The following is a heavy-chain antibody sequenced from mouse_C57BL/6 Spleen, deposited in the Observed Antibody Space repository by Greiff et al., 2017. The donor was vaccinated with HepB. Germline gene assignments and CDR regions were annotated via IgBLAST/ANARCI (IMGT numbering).Heavy chain of an antibody. V-gene: IGHV1-18*01. CDR3: ASTMVNLYYYAMDY. Sequence: EVQLQQSGPELVKPGASVKIPCKASGYTFTDYNMDWVKQSHGKSLEWIGDINPNNGGTIYNQKFKGKATLTVDKSSSTAYMELRSLTSEDTAVYYCASTMVNLYYYAMDYWGQGTSVTVSS. D-gene: IGHD2-1*01. J-gene: IGHJ4*01. CDR1: GYTFTDYN. CDR2: INPNNGGT.